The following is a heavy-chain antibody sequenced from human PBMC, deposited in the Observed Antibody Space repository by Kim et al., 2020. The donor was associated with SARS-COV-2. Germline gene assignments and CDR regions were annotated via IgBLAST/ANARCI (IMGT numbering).Heavy chain of an antibody. V-gene: IGHV1-69*01. J-gene: IGHJ4*02. CDR2: GTA. CDR3: ARDDSRGY. Sequence: GTAKYAQKFQGRVTLTSDESTSTAYMELSSLRSEDTAVYYCARDDSRGYWGQGTLVTVSS. D-gene: IGHD2-15*01.